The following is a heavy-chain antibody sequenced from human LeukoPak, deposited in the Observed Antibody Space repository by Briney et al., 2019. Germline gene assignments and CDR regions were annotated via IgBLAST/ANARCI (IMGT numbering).Heavy chain of an antibody. CDR2: IYYSGST. D-gene: IGHD2-15*01. V-gene: IGHV4-39*07. J-gene: IGHJ5*02. CDR1: GGSISSSSYY. CDR3: ARDLLVLEANWFDP. Sequence: SETLSLTCTVSGGSISSSSYYWGWIRQPPGKGLEWIGSIYYSGSTYYNPSLKSRVTISVDTSKNQFSLKLSSVTAADTAVYYCARDLLVLEANWFDPWGQGTLVTVSS.